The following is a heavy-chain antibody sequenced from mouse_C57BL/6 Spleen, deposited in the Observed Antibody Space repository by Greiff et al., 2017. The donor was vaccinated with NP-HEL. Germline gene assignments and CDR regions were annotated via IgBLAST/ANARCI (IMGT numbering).Heavy chain of an antibody. J-gene: IGHJ1*03. CDR2: ISDGGSYT. D-gene: IGHD3-3*01. Sequence: EVNVVESGGGLVKPGGSLKLSCAASGFTFSSYAMSWVRQTPEKRLEWVATISDGGSYTYYPDNVKGRFTISRDNAKNNLYLQMSHLKSEDTAMYYCARDRGGTGYFDVWGTGTTVTVSS. CDR3: ARDRGGTGYFDV. V-gene: IGHV5-4*01. CDR1: GFTFSSYA.